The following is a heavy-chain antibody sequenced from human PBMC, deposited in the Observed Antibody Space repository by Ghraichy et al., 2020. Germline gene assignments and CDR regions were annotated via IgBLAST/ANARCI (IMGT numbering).Heavy chain of an antibody. J-gene: IGHJ4*02. CDR3: ANLYSSGWSVDY. CDR2: ISGSGGST. D-gene: IGHD6-19*01. V-gene: IGHV3-23*01. Sequence: GESLNISCAASGFTFSSYAMSWVRQAPGKGLEWVSAISGSGGSTYYADSVKGRFTISRDNSKNTLYLQMNSLRAEDTAVYYCANLYSSGWSVDYWGQGTLVTVSS. CDR1: GFTFSSYA.